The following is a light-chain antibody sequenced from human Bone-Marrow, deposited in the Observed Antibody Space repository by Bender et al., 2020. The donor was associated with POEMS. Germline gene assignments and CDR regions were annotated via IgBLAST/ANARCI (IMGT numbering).Light chain of an antibody. CDR2: KDT. J-gene: IGLJ2*01. CDR1: ALPKQH. V-gene: IGLV3-25*02. CDR3: AAWDDNLSEV. Sequence: SYELTQPPSVSVSPGQTARIPCSGDALPKQHAYWYQQKPGQAPVLVMYKDTERPSGIPERFSGSRSGTSASLAISGLQSEDEADYYCAAWDDNLSEVFGGGTKVTVL.